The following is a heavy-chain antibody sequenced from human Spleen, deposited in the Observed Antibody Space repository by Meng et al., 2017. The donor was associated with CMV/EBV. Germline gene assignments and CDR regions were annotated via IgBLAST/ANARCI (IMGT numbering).Heavy chain of an antibody. CDR1: GGSISSYF. CDR3: ARHFYDFWSGPRFDP. Sequence: GSLRLSCTVSGGSISSYFWSWIRQPPGKGLEWIGYVYYSGVTKYNPSLKSRVTISVDTSKKQFSLKVRSVTAADTAVYYCARHFYDFWSGPRFDPWGQGTLVTVSS. J-gene: IGHJ5*02. D-gene: IGHD3-3*01. CDR2: VYYSGVT. V-gene: IGHV4-59*08.